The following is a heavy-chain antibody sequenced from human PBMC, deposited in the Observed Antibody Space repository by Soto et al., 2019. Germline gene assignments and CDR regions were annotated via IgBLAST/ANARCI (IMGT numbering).Heavy chain of an antibody. CDR1: GFTFGTYA. Sequence: EVQLLESGGGLVQPGGSLRLACAASGFTFGTYAMSWVRQAPGKGPEWVSGISASGVKTYYADSVKGRSAISRDNYKNMLYLQMNSLRAEDTAVYYCAKEPNGDYVGGLDMRGQGTMVIVSS. CDR3: AKEPNGDYVGGLDM. D-gene: IGHD4-17*01. J-gene: IGHJ3*02. V-gene: IGHV3-23*01. CDR2: ISASGVKT.